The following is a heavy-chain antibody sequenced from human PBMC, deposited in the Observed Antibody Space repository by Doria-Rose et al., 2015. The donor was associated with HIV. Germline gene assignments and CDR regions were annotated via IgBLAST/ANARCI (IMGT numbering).Heavy chain of an antibody. CDR2: IFSDDER. J-gene: IGHJ4*02. D-gene: IGHD6-13*01. V-gene: IGHV2-26*01. CDR3: ARIKSSRWYHKYYFDF. Sequence: ESGPVLVKPTETLTLTCTVSGVSLSSPGMGVSWIRQPPGKALEWLASIFSDDERSYKTSLNSRLTISRGTSKSQVVLTMTDMDPVDTATYYCARIKSSRWYHKYYFDFWGQGTLVIVSA. CDR1: GVSLSSPGMG.